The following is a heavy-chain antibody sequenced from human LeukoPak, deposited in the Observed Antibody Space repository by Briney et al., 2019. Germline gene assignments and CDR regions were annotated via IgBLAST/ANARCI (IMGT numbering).Heavy chain of an antibody. Sequence: GGSLRLSCAASGXTFSSYGMHWVRQAPGKGQEWVAVISYDGSNKYYADSVKGRFTISRDNSKNTLYLQMNSLRAEDTAVYYCAKVAVVAATLSLAADYWGQGTLVTVSS. CDR1: GXTFSSYG. CDR2: ISYDGSNK. J-gene: IGHJ4*02. D-gene: IGHD2-15*01. V-gene: IGHV3-30*18. CDR3: AKVAVVAATLSLAADY.